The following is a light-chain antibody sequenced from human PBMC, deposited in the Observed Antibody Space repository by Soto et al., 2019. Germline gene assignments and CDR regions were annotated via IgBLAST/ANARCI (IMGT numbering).Light chain of an antibody. J-gene: IGLJ3*02. V-gene: IGLV2-23*01. CDR1: SSDVGTYNL. CDR2: EGT. CDR3: CSYAGSTPSDWV. Sequence: QSSLTQPASVSESPGQSITISCTGTSSDVGTYNLVSWYQQHPGKAPKLMIYEGTKRPSGVSNRFSGSKSGNTASLTISGLQAEDEADYYCCSYAGSTPSDWVFGGGTKLTVL.